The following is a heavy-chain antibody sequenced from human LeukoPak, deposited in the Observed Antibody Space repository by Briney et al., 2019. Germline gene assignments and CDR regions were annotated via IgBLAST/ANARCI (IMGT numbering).Heavy chain of an antibody. V-gene: IGHV1-8*01. CDR3: ARDQKYYDFWSGYSGYYYYYYGMDV. Sequence: ASVKVSCKASGYTLTSYDINWVRQATGQGLEWMGWMNPNSGNTGYAQKFQGRVTMTRNTSISTAYMELSSLRSEDTAVYYCARDQKYYDFWSGYSGYYYYYYGMDVWGQGTTVTVSS. CDR2: MNPNSGNT. CDR1: GYTLTSYD. D-gene: IGHD3-3*01. J-gene: IGHJ6*02.